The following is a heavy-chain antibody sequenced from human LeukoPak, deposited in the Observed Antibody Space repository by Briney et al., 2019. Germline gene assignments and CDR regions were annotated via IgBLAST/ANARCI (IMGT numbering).Heavy chain of an antibody. J-gene: IGHJ4*02. D-gene: IGHD5-24*01. Sequence: ASVKVSCKASGYTFTSYAMHWVRQAPGQRLEWMGWINAGNGNTKYSQKFQGRVTITRDTSASTAYMELSSLRSEDTAVYYCARDLVVEMATAAEDYWGQGTLVTVSS. CDR2: INAGNGNT. V-gene: IGHV1-3*01. CDR1: GYTFTSYA. CDR3: ARDLVVEMATAAEDY.